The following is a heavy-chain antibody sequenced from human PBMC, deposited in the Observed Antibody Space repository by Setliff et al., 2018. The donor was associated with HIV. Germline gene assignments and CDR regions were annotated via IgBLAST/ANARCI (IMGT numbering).Heavy chain of an antibody. CDR3: ARIDPGKFWSLDC. Sequence: PSETLSLTCSVPGGSITGYYWSWIRQPAGKDMEWIGRSGDTIYNPSLESRVTISVDTSRNQFSLRLSSVTAADTAVYYCARIDPGKFWSLDCWGRGTLVTVFS. CDR2: SGDT. CDR1: GGSITGYY. V-gene: IGHV4-4*07. D-gene: IGHD1-1*01. J-gene: IGHJ4*02.